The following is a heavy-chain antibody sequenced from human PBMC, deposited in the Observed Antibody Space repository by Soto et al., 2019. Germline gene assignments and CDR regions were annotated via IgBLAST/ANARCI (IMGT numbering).Heavy chain of an antibody. CDR1: GGSVRDYH. CDR2: VYDSGTVTT. D-gene: IGHD1-1*01. CDR3: PRRWHQLSRFDV. V-gene: IGHV4-59*02. J-gene: IGHJ5*02. Sequence: SETLSLTCTVSGGSVRDYHWSWIRQSPGKGLEWIGYVYDSGTVTTSYNPSVKSRVAISVDPSKNEVSLKMTSVNAADTAVYYCPRRWHQLSRFDVRGQGTMVTVSS.